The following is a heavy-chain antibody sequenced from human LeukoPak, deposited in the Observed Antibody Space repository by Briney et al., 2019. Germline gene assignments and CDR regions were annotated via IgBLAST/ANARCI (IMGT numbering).Heavy chain of an antibody. CDR2: IYHSGST. Sequence: SETLSLTCAVSGGSISSGGYSWSWIRQPPGKGLEWIGYIYHSGSTYYNPSLKSRVTISVDKSKNQFSLKLSSVTAADTAVYYCARRIPLEYFQHWGQGTLVTVSS. CDR1: GGSISSGGYS. D-gene: IGHD2-15*01. V-gene: IGHV4-30-2*01. J-gene: IGHJ1*01. CDR3: ARRIPLEYFQH.